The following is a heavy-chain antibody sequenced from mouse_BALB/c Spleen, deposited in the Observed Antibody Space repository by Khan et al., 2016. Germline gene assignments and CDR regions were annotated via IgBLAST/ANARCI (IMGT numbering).Heavy chain of an antibody. J-gene: IGHJ3*01. D-gene: IGHD1-1*01. V-gene: IGHV14-3*02. CDR3: ARIPLGYGSSYRAY. Sequence: VQLKQSGAELVKPGASVKLSCTASGFNIKDTYMHWVKQRPEQGLEWIGRIDPANGNTKYDPKFQGKATITADTSSNTAYLQLRSLTSEATDVYYCARIPLGYGSSYRAYWGQGTLVTVSA. CDR2: IDPANGNT. CDR1: GFNIKDTY.